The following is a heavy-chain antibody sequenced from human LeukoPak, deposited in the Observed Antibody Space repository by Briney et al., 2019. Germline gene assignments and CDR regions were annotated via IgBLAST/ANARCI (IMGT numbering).Heavy chain of an antibody. D-gene: IGHD4-17*01. Sequence: PGGSLRLSCAASGFTFSSYEMNWVRQAPGKGLEWISCISSDGSMIGYADSVKGRFTISRDNAKNSLYLQMNGLRVEDAAVYYCARLGGTVTWDYWGQGTLVTVSS. CDR2: ISSDGSMI. V-gene: IGHV3-48*03. CDR3: ARLGGTVTWDY. J-gene: IGHJ4*02. CDR1: GFTFSSYE.